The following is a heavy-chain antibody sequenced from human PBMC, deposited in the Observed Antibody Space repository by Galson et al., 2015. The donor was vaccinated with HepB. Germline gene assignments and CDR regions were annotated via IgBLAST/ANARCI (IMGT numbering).Heavy chain of an antibody. Sequence: SVKVSCKASGYTFTSYDINWVRQATGQGLEWMGWMNPNSGNTGYAQKFQGRVTMTRNTSISTAYMELSSLRSEDTAVYYCARGPYDYIWGSYRYFDYWGQGTLVTVSS. CDR1: GYTFTSYD. D-gene: IGHD3-16*02. CDR3: ARGPYDYIWGSYRYFDY. V-gene: IGHV1-8*01. J-gene: IGHJ4*02. CDR2: MNPNSGNT.